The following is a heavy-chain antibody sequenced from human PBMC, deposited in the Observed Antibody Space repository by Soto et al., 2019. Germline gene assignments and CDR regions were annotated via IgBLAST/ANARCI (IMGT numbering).Heavy chain of an antibody. CDR1: GYTFARYG. CDR2: TSGNNDDT. V-gene: IGHV1-18*04. J-gene: IGHJ4*02. D-gene: IGHD2-2*01. Sequence: QVQLVQSGTEVKEPGASVKVSCKASGYTFARYGISWVRQAPGPGLEWMAWTSGNNDDTNYAQKFQGRVALTTDTSTGTAYMELRSLRSDDTAVYYCARAERETCTSSNCYYFDNWGQGPLVTVSS. CDR3: ARAERETCTSSNCYYFDN.